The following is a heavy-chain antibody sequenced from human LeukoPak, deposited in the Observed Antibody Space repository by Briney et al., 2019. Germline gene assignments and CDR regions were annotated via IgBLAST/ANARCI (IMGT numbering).Heavy chain of an antibody. J-gene: IGHJ4*02. CDR1: GYSFTSYW. D-gene: IGHD3-22*01. CDR2: IYPGDSDT. CDR3: ARASYDSSGYYVF. V-gene: IGHV5-51*01. Sequence: GESLKISCQGSGYSFTSYWIGWVRQMPGKGLEWMGIIYPGDSDTRYSPSFQGQVTISADKSISTAYLQWSSLKASDTAMYYCARASYDSSGYYVFWGQGTLVTVSS.